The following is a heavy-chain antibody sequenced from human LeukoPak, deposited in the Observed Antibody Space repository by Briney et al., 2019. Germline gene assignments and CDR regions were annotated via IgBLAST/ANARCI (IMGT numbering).Heavy chain of an antibody. Sequence: SETLSLTCTVSGGSISSGSYYWTWIRQPAGKGLEWIGRIYTSGSTNYNPSLKSRVTMSVDTSKNQFSLKLSSVTAADTAVYYCARVRPPLSNGGSYLGGVLDYWGQGTLVTVSS. CDR1: GGSISSGSYY. J-gene: IGHJ4*02. CDR2: IYTSGST. D-gene: IGHD1-26*01. V-gene: IGHV4-61*02. CDR3: ARVRPPLSNGGSYLGGVLDY.